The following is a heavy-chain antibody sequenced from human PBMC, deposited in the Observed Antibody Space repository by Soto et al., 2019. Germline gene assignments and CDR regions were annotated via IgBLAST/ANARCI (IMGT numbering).Heavy chain of an antibody. Sequence: QVQLVQSGAEVKKPGSSVKVSCKASGGTFSSYTISWVRQAPGQGLEWMGRIIPILGIANYAQKFQGRVTITADKSTSTAYMELSSLRPEDTAVYYCASDYSNFGFDYWGQGTLVTVSS. D-gene: IGHD4-4*01. CDR3: ASDYSNFGFDY. CDR2: IIPILGIA. J-gene: IGHJ4*02. CDR1: GGTFSSYT. V-gene: IGHV1-69*02.